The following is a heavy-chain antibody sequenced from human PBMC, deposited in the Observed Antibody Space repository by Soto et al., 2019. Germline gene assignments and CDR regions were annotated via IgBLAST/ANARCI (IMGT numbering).Heavy chain of an antibody. CDR2: ISSSSSYI. J-gene: IGHJ6*02. V-gene: IGHV3-21*01. Sequence: GGSLRLSCAASGFTFSSYSMNWVRQAPGKGLEWVSSISSSSSYIYYADSVKGRFTISRDNAKNSLYLQMNSLRAEDTAVYYCARDISVRWLPGGMDVWGQGTTVTVSS. CDR3: ARDISVRWLPGGMDV. D-gene: IGHD5-12*01. CDR1: GFTFSSYS.